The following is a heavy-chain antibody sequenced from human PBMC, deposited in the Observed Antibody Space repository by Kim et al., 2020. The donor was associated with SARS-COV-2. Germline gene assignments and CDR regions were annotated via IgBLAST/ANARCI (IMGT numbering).Heavy chain of an antibody. Sequence: ASVKVSCKASGYTFTGYYMHWVRQAPGQGLEWMGWINPNSGGTNYAQKFQGRVTMTRDTSISTAYMELSRLRSDDTAVYYCARGGLGVVVAAYFDYWGQGTLVTVSS. CDR1: GYTFTGYY. CDR2: INPNSGGT. D-gene: IGHD2-15*01. J-gene: IGHJ4*02. V-gene: IGHV1-2*02. CDR3: ARGGLGVVVAAYFDY.